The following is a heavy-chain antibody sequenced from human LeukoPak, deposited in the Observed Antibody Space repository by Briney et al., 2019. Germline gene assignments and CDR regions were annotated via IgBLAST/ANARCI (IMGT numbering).Heavy chain of an antibody. V-gene: IGHV4-4*07. Sequence: PSETLSLTCTVSGDSISTYYWSWIRQPAGKGLEWIGRIYTSGSTNYNPSLKSRVTMSVDTSKNQFSLKLSSVTAADTAEYYCAKEQRDWNYGVFDYWGQGTQVTVSS. CDR2: IYTSGST. CDR3: AKEQRDWNYGVFDY. J-gene: IGHJ4*02. D-gene: IGHD1-7*01. CDR1: GDSISTYY.